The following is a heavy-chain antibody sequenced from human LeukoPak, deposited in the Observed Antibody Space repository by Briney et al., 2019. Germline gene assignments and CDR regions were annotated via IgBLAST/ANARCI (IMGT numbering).Heavy chain of an antibody. Sequence: GGSLRLSCAASGFTFSSYSMNWVRQAPGKGPEWVSVLYSGGATYYADSVKGRFTISRDNSKNIVFLQMNDLRTEDTAFYYCTRDSANYHFAYWGQGALVTVSS. V-gene: IGHV3-66*01. CDR3: TRDSANYHFAY. J-gene: IGHJ4*02. CDR1: GFTFSSYS. D-gene: IGHD4/OR15-4a*01. CDR2: LYSGGAT.